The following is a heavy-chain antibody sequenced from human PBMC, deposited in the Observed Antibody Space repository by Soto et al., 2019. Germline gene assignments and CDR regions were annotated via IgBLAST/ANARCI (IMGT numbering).Heavy chain of an antibody. J-gene: IGHJ4*02. CDR2: IIPIFGTA. V-gene: IGHV1-69*13. D-gene: IGHD6-6*01. CDR3: ARVGEYSSSSGDLDY. Sequence: SVKVSCKASGGTFSSYAISWVRQAPGQGLEWMGGIIPIFGTANYAQKFQGRVTITADESTSTAYMELSSLRSEDTAVYYCARVGEYSSSSGDLDYWGQGTLVTVSS. CDR1: GGTFSSYA.